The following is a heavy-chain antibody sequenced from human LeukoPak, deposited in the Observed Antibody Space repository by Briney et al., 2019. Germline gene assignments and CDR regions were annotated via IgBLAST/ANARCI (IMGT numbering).Heavy chain of an antibody. V-gene: IGHV3-33*01. CDR3: ARDGSLFADYYFGY. J-gene: IGHJ4*02. D-gene: IGHD2-21*01. CDR1: GFTFSSYV. Sequence: GGSLRLSCAASGFTFSSYVMHWVRQAPGKGLEWVAVIWYDGSNKYYADSVKGRFTISRDNSKNTLYLQMNSLRAEDTAVYYCARDGSLFADYYFGYWGQGTLVTVSS. CDR2: IWYDGSNK.